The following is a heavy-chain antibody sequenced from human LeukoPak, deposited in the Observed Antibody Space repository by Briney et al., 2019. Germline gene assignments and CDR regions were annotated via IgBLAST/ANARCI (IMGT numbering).Heavy chain of an antibody. Sequence: GGSLRLSCAASGFTFSDHFMDWVRQAPGKGLEWVSVIYSGGSTYYADSVKGRFTISRDNSKNTLYLQMNSLRAEDTAVYYCARDSSSWYDFDYWGQGTLVTVSS. CDR2: IYSGGST. CDR3: ARDSSSWYDFDY. CDR1: GFTFSDHF. J-gene: IGHJ4*02. D-gene: IGHD6-13*01. V-gene: IGHV3-66*01.